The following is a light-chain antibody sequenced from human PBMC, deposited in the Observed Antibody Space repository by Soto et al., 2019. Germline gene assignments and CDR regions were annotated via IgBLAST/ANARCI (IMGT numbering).Light chain of an antibody. Sequence: EILMTQSPATLSVSPGERATLSCRASQSITSDLAWYQQKPGQAPRLLIYAASTRATGVPARFSGSGSGTEFTLTISSLQSEDFAVYYCQQYNNWPPVTFGQGTKVDIK. CDR2: AAS. V-gene: IGKV3-15*01. CDR3: QQYNNWPPVT. J-gene: IGKJ1*01. CDR1: QSITSD.